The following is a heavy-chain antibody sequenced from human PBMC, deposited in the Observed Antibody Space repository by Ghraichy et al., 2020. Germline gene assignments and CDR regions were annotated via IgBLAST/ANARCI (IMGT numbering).Heavy chain of an antibody. D-gene: IGHD3-22*01. V-gene: IGHV4-34*01. CDR3: AREKGGYDSSGYYYVWAGNTGANAFDI. CDR2: INHSGST. J-gene: IGHJ3*02. CDR1: GGSFSGYY. Sequence: SETLSLTCAVYGGSFSGYYWSWIRQPPGKGLEWIGEINHSGSTNYNPSLKSRVTISVDTSKNQFSLKLSSVTAADTAVYYCAREKGGYDSSGYYYVWAGNTGANAFDIWGQGTMVTVSS.